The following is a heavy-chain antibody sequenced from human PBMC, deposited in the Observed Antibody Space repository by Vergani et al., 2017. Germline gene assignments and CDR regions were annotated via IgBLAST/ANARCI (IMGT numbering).Heavy chain of an antibody. CDR2: IYYSGST. CDR3: ACQRGYSGYQYY. D-gene: IGHD5-12*01. Sequence: QVQLQESGPGLVKPSETLSLTCTVSGGSISSYYWSWIRQPPGKGLEWIGYIYYSGSTNYNPSLKSRVTISVDTSKNQFSLKLSSVTAADTAVYYCACQRGYSGYQYYWGQGTLVTVSS. J-gene: IGHJ4*02. CDR1: GGSISSYY. V-gene: IGHV4-59*01.